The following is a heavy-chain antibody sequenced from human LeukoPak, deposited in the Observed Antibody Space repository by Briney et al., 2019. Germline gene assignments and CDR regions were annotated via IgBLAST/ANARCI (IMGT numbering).Heavy chain of an antibody. CDR1: GFTFNTYA. D-gene: IGHD1-14*01. CDR3: AKDWSGSDYFDY. CDR2: ISASGAGT. Sequence: GGSLRLSSAASGFTFNTYAMSWVRQAPGKGLEWVSSISASGAGTYYADSVKGRFTISRDNSENTVYLQMNSLRAEDTAIYYCAKDWSGSDYFDYWGQGTLVTVSS. J-gene: IGHJ4*02. V-gene: IGHV3-23*01.